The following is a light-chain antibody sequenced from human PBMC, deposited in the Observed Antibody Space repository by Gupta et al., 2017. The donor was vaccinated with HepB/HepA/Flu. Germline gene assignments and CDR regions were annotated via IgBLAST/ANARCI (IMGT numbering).Light chain of an antibody. V-gene: IGKV3-20*01. Sequence: EIVLTQSPGTPSLSPGERATLSCRASQSVSSSYLAWYQQKPGQAPRLLIYGASSRATGIPDRFSGSGSGTDFTLTISRLKPEDFAVYYCQQYGSSPLTFGGGTKVEIK. CDR1: QSVSSSY. J-gene: IGKJ4*01. CDR3: QQYGSSPLT. CDR2: GAS.